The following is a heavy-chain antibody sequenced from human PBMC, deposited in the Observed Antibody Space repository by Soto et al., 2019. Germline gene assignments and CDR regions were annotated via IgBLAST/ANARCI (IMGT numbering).Heavy chain of an antibody. CDR3: ARGEGRDGYNLSY. V-gene: IGHV4-4*02. J-gene: IGHJ4*02. CDR1: GGSISSSNW. D-gene: IGHD5-12*01. CDR2: IYHSGST. Sequence: QVQLQESGPGLVKPSGTLSLTCAVSGGSISSSNWWSWVRQPPGKGLEWIGEIYHSGSTNYNPSLKSRGTISVDKSKNQLSLKLSSVTAADPAVYYCARGEGRDGYNLSYWGQGTLVMVSS.